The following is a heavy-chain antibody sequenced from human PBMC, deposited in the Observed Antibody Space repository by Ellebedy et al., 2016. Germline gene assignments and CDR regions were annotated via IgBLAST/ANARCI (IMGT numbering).Heavy chain of an antibody. V-gene: IGHV4-4*02. D-gene: IGHD3-10*01. J-gene: IGHJ2*01. CDR3: ARITPSYYWYFDL. CDR1: GAFIASSDW. CDR2: VYHTGIT. Sequence: SETLSLTXAVSGAFIASSDWWSWVRQAPGKGLEWIGDVYHTGITKYNPSLKSRVTISTDTSKNQFSLNLRSVTAADTAVYYCARITPSYYWYFDLWGRGALVTVSS.